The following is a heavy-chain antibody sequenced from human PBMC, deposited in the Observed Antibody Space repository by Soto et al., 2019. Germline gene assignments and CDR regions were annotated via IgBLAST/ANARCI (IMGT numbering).Heavy chain of an antibody. Sequence: SETLSLTCTVSGGSISSSSYYWGWIRQPPGKGLEWIGSIYYSGSTYYNPSLKSRVTISVDTSKNQFSLRLSSVTAADTAVYYCARPPHYYGSGSCYSPIWGQGTMVTVSS. D-gene: IGHD3-10*01. CDR1: GGSISSSSYY. V-gene: IGHV4-39*01. CDR2: IYYSGST. CDR3: ARPPHYYGSGSCYSPI. J-gene: IGHJ3*02.